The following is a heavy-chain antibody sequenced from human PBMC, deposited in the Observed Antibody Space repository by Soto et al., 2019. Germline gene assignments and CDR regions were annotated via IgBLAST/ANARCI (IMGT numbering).Heavy chain of an antibody. CDR1: GFTVSNNY. CDR3: ASSPSVGY. V-gene: IGHV3-66*01. D-gene: IGHD1-26*01. J-gene: IGHJ4*02. Sequence: EVQLVESGGGLVQPGGSLRLSCAASGFTVSNNYMSWVRQAPGKGLEGVSVIYSGGSTHYADTVKGRFTISRDNSKYTLYLQMNSLRAEDTAVYFCASSPSVGYWGQGTLVTVSS. CDR2: IYSGGST.